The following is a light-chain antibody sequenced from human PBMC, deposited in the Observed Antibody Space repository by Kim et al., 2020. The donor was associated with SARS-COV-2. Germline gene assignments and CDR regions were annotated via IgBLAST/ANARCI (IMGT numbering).Light chain of an antibody. Sequence: SVKLTCTLSSGHSNYAIAWHQQQPGKGLRYLMRLNSDGSHSKGDGIPDRFSGSRSGAERYLTISSLQSEDEADYYCQTWGTGIVVFGGGTQLTVL. CDR3: QTWGTGIVV. V-gene: IGLV4-69*02. J-gene: IGLJ2*01. CDR1: SGHSNYA. CDR2: LNSDGSH.